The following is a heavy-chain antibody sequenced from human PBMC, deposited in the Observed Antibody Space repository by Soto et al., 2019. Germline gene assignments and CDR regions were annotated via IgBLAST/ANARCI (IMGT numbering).Heavy chain of an antibody. CDR3: ARSFGWYAIDQ. J-gene: IGHJ4*03. CDR2: IHHSGST. Sequence: QMQLQESGPRLVKPSETLSLTCAVSSASISSEQRWSWVRQPPGKGLEWIGEIHHSGSTNNNPSLKSRVTMSVDKSKNQFSLNLSSVTAADTAVYYCARSFGWYAIDQWGHGTLVTVSS. D-gene: IGHD6-19*01. V-gene: IGHV4-4*02. CDR1: SASISSEQR.